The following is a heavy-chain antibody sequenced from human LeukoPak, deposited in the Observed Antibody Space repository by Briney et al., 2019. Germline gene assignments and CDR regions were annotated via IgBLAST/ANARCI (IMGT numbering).Heavy chain of an antibody. D-gene: IGHD5-18*01. CDR2: ISGSGGST. V-gene: IGHV3-23*01. Sequence: PGGSLRLSCAASGFTFSSYAMSWVRQAPGKGLEWVSAISGSGGSTYYADSVKGRFTISRDNSKNTLYLQMNSLRAEDTAVYYCARDQRYSYGSDAFDIWGQGTMVTVSS. CDR1: GFTFSSYA. CDR3: ARDQRYSYGSDAFDI. J-gene: IGHJ3*02.